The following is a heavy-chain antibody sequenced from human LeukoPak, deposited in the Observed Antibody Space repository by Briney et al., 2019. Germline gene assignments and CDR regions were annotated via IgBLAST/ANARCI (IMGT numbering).Heavy chain of an antibody. D-gene: IGHD3-16*01. Sequence: PGESLRLSCAASGFIFSDYSMNWVRQAPGKGLEWVSSISNTGTYIYYADSVKGRFTISRDNAKNSLYLQMNSLRAEDTAVYYCARDGVRMAQQITGNWFDPWGQGTLVTVSS. V-gene: IGHV3-21*01. J-gene: IGHJ5*02. CDR2: ISNTGTYI. CDR3: ARDGVRMAQQITGNWFDP. CDR1: GFIFSDYS.